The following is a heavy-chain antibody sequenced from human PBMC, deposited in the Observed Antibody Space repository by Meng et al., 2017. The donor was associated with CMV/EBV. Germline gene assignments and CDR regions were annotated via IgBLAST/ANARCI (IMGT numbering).Heavy chain of an antibody. D-gene: IGHD3-3*01. Sequence: GSLRLSCTVSGGSISSSSYYWGWIRQPPGKGLEWIGSIYYSGSTYYNPSLKSRVTISVDTSKNQFSLKLSSVTAADTAVYYCARIGAEYYDFWSGYYTDYYYGMDVWGQGTTVTVSS. CDR3: ARIGAEYYDFWSGYYTDYYYGMDV. CDR2: IYYSGST. CDR1: GGSISSSSYY. J-gene: IGHJ6*02. V-gene: IGHV4-39*07.